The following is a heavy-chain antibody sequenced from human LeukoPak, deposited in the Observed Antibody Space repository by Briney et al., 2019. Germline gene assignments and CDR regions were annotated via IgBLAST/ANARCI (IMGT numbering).Heavy chain of an antibody. D-gene: IGHD6-13*01. CDR3: ARAYPDIAAAADYYYGMDA. CDR1: GGSISSYH. V-gene: IGHV4-59*01. Sequence: SETLSLTCTVSGGSISSYHWSWIRQPPGKGLEWIGYIYYSGSTNYNPSLKSRVTISVDTSKNQFSLKLSSVTVADTAVYYCARAYPDIAAAADYYYGMDAWGQGTTVIVSS. CDR2: IYYSGST. J-gene: IGHJ6*02.